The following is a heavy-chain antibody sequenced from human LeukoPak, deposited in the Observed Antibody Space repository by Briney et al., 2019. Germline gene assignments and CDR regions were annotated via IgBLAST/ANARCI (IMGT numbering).Heavy chain of an antibody. Sequence: GGSLRLSCAASGFTFSSCWMTWVRQAPGKGLEWVASIKQDGSEKYYVDSVKGRFTICRDNAKNSLYLQMNSLRAEDTAVYYCARGRTWIQLTSIQGGGQGTLVTVSS. J-gene: IGHJ4*02. CDR2: IKQDGSEK. CDR3: ARGRTWIQLTSIQG. CDR1: GFTFSSCW. V-gene: IGHV3-7*04. D-gene: IGHD5-18*01.